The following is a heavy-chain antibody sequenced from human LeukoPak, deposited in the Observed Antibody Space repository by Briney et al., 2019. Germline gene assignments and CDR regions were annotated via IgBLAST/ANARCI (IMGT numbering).Heavy chain of an antibody. Sequence: SETLSLTCTVSGGSISSSSYYWGWIRQPPGKGLEWIGSIYYSGSTYYNPSLKSRVTISVDTSKNQFSLKLSSVTAADTAVYYCARHPAYDSSGPRVPGPYWYFDLWGRGALVTVSS. CDR3: ARHPAYDSSGPRVPGPYWYFDL. D-gene: IGHD3-22*01. V-gene: IGHV4-39*01. J-gene: IGHJ2*01. CDR2: IYYSGST. CDR1: GGSISSSSYY.